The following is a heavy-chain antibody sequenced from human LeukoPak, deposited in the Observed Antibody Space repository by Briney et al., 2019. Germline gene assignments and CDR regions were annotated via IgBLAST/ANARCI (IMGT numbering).Heavy chain of an antibody. CDR3: AKERGCSFGSCARIPDY. CDR1: GGTFSSYA. V-gene: IGHV1-69*01. Sequence: GSSVKVSCKASGGTFSSYAISWVRQAPGQGLEWMGGIIPIFGTANYAQKFQGRVTITADESTSTAYMELSSLRSEDTAVYFCAKERGCSFGSCARIPDYWGQGTLVTVSS. J-gene: IGHJ4*02. CDR2: IIPIFGTA. D-gene: IGHD2-15*01.